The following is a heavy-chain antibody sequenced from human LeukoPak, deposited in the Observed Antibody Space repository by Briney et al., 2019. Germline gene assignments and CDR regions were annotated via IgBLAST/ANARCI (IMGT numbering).Heavy chain of an antibody. D-gene: IGHD3-10*01. J-gene: IGHJ4*02. Sequence: ASVKVSCKASGGTFTSHAISWVRQAPGQGLEWMGRIIPTLGVTTYAQKLQGRLTITADRSTSTAYMELSSLRSEDTAIYYCARDMDLGFGELVDCWGQGTLVTVSS. CDR2: IIPTLGVT. CDR3: ARDMDLGFGELVDC. V-gene: IGHV1-69*04. CDR1: GGTFTSHA.